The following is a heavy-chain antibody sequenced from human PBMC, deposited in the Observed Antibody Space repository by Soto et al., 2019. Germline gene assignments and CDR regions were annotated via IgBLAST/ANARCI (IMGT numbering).Heavy chain of an antibody. CDR1: GGSISSYD. V-gene: IGHV4-59*08. CDR3: ASGGGDCSGGSCLYYFDY. Sequence: TSETLSLTCTVSGGSISSYDLSWIRQPPGKGLEWIGYIYYSGSTNYNPSLKSRVTISVDTSKNQFSLKLSSVTAADTAVYYCASGGGDCSGGSCLYYFDYWGQGTLVTV. J-gene: IGHJ4*02. D-gene: IGHD2-15*01. CDR2: IYYSGST.